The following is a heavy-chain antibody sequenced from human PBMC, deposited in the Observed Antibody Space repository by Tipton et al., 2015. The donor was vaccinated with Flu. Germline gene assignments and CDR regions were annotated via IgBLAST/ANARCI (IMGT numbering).Heavy chain of an antibody. CDR3: VRQGRGDGFGEDAFDI. J-gene: IGHJ3*02. CDR1: GYTFNNYW. V-gene: IGHV5-51*01. CDR2: IYPGDGDI. D-gene: IGHD3-10*01. Sequence: QSGAEMKKPGESLKISCESFGYTFNNYWIGWVRQMTGKGLEWVGIIYPGDGDIRYSPSFQGQVTISVDNSINTAYLHWSSLKASHTAMYYGVRQGRGDGFGEDAFDIWGQGTVVNVSS.